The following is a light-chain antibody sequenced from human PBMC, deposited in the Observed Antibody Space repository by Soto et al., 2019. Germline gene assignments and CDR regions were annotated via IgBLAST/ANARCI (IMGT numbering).Light chain of an antibody. V-gene: IGKV1-5*03. J-gene: IGKJ4*01. Sequence: DIQMTQTPSTLSASVRDRVTITCRASQSIGSWLAWYQQKPGKAPKLLIYRASSLQGGVPSRFSGRGSGTEFTLTISSLQPDDVATYYCQQYYTYPRVTFGGGTKVEI. CDR1: QSIGSW. CDR3: QQYYTYPRVT. CDR2: RAS.